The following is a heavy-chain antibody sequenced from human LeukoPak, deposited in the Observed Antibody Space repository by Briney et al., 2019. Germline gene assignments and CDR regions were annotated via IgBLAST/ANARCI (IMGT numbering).Heavy chain of an antibody. Sequence: GASVKVSCKASGYTFTSYGISWVRQAPGQGLEWMGWISAYNGNTNYAQKLQGRVTMTTDTSTSTAYMELRSLRSDDTAVYYCARDRVREWELPVREAFDIWGQGTMVTVSS. J-gene: IGHJ3*02. D-gene: IGHD1-26*01. CDR3: ARDRVREWELPVREAFDI. V-gene: IGHV1-18*01. CDR2: ISAYNGNT. CDR1: GYTFTSYG.